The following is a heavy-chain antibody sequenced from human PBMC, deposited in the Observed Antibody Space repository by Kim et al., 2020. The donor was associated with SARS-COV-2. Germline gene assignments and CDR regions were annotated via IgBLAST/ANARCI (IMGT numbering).Heavy chain of an antibody. D-gene: IGHD3-10*01. J-gene: IGHJ5*02. V-gene: IGHV1-3*01. Sequence: YLQSFQGRVTISRDTSATTAYMELSGLTSKDTAVYYCAREGSGSYNWFDPWGQGTLVTVSS. CDR3: AREGSGSYNWFDP.